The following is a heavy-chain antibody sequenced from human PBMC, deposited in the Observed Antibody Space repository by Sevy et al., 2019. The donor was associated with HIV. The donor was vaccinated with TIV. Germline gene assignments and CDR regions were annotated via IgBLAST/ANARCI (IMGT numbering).Heavy chain of an antibody. CDR1: GYSFTSYW. J-gene: IGHJ4*02. CDR3: ARRLYDRSGYPDY. CDR2: IDPGDSDT. Sequence: GESLKISCKGSGYSFTSYWIDWVRQMPGKGLEWLGIIDPGDSDTRYSPSFQGQVTISADRSISTAYLQWSSLKASDTAMYYCARRLYDRSGYPDYWGQGTLVTVSS. D-gene: IGHD3-22*01. V-gene: IGHV5-51*01.